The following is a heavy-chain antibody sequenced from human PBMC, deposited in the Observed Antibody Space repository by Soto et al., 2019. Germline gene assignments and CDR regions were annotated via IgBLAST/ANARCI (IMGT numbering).Heavy chain of an antibody. CDR3: ARSSQSQLNTFDY. CDR1: GVSIISGGYY. J-gene: IGHJ4*02. V-gene: IGHV4-31*03. CDR2: IYYSGST. D-gene: IGHD2-2*01. Sequence: SETLSLTCTVSGVSIISGGYYWILIRQDPGKGLEWIGYIYYSGSTYYNPSLKSRVTISVDTSKNQFSLKLGSVTAADTAVYYGARSSQSQLNTFDYWGQGTMGTGSS.